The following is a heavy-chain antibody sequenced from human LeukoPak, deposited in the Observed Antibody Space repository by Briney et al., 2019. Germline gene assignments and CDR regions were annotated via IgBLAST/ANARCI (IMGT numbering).Heavy chain of an antibody. CDR3: ARELATPYYDILTGYYNTFYFDY. CDR1: GGSISSGDYY. J-gene: IGHJ4*02. V-gene: IGHV4-30-4*01. CDR2: IYYSGST. D-gene: IGHD3-9*01. Sequence: SETLSLTCTVSGGSISSGDYYWSWIHQPPGKGLEWIGYIYYSGSTYYNPSLKSRVTISVDTSKNQFSLKLSSVTAADTAVYYCARELATPYYDILTGYYNTFYFDYWGQGTLVTVSS.